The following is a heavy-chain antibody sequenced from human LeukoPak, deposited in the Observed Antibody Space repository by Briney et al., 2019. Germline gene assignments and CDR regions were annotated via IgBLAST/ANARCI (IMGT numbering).Heavy chain of an antibody. CDR3: AKVSVQPGYSSGWSINWFDP. CDR1: GFTFSSYA. J-gene: IGHJ5*02. V-gene: IGHV3-23*01. D-gene: IGHD6-19*01. Sequence: GGSLRLSCAASGFTFSSYAMSWVHQAPGKGLEWVSAISGSGGSTYYADSVKGRFTISRDNSKNTLYLQMNSLRAEDTAVYYCAKVSVQPGYSSGWSINWFDPWGQGTLVTVSS. CDR2: ISGSGGST.